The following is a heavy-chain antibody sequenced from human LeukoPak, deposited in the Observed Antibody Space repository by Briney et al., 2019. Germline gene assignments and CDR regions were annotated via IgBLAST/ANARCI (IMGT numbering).Heavy chain of an antibody. CDR3: ASVIAGRGYYFDF. V-gene: IGHV1-24*01. D-gene: IGHD3-10*01. CDR1: GDTLTDLS. Sequence: GASAKVSCKVSGDTLTDLSIHCVRQAPGKGLEWMGGFDPEDDETLYAQNFQGRVTMTEDTSTDTAYMELSSLKSEDTAVYYCASVIAGRGYYFDFWGQGTLVSVSS. J-gene: IGHJ4*02. CDR2: FDPEDDET.